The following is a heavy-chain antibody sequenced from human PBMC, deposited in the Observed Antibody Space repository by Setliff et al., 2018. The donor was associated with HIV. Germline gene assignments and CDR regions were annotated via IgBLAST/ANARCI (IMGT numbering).Heavy chain of an antibody. V-gene: IGHV1-18*01. CDR2: ISPYIGHT. J-gene: IGHJ6*02. CDR3: ARLGSGWSDSYYCAMDV. D-gene: IGHD6-19*01. CDR1: GYTFTTYG. Sequence: ASVKVSCKASGYTFTTYGISWVRQAPGHGLEWMGWISPYIGHTNYAQNFQGRVTMTIDTSTSTAYMELRSLRSDDTAVYFCARLGSGWSDSYYCAMDVWGQGTTVTVSS.